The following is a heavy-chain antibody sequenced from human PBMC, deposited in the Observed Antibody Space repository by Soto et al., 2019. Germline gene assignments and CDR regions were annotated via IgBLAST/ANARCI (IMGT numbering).Heavy chain of an antibody. Sequence: PGGSLRLSCAASGFTFSSYGMHWFRQAPGKGLEWVAVIWYDGSNKYYADSVKGRFTTSRDTSQSTLYLQMNSLRAEDTAVYYCETISRGGYSNGYIGDYYGMDVWGQGTTVTVTS. J-gene: IGHJ6*02. CDR3: ETISRGGYSNGYIGDYYGMDV. V-gene: IGHV3-33*01. CDR2: IWYDGSNK. D-gene: IGHD5-18*01. CDR1: GFTFSSYG.